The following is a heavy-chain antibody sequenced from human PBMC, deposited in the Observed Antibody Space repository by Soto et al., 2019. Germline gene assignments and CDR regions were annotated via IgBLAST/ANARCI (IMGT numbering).Heavy chain of an antibody. CDR2: ITSSGTTI. Sequence: GGSLRLSCAASGFTFSDYYMSWIRQAPGKGPEWVSYITSSGTTIYYADSVKGRFTISRDNAKNSLYLQMNSLRAEDTAVYYCATPPSRSDGPCYSARSCSEYFQHWGQGTLVTVSS. V-gene: IGHV3-11*01. D-gene: IGHD2-15*01. J-gene: IGHJ1*01. CDR3: ATPPSRSDGPCYSARSCSEYFQH. CDR1: GFTFSDYY.